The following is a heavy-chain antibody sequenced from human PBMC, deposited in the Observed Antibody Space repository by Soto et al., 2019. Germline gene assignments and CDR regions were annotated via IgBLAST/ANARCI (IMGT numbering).Heavy chain of an antibody. J-gene: IGHJ6*02. CDR1: GFTISTYR. CDR3: TRDGRRGYDMDV. D-gene: IGHD1-26*01. Sequence: EVKLAESGGDLVQPGGSLRLSCAASGFTISTYRLNWVRQAPGKGLEWVSYISTDLRALYYADSVRGRFTISRDNAKNSLYLQMTSLRDEDTGVYYCTRDGRRGYDMDVWGQGTTVTVSS. V-gene: IGHV3-48*02. CDR2: ISTDLRAL.